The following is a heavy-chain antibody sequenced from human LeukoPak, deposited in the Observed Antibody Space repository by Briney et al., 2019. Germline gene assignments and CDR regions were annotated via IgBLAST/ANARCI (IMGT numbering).Heavy chain of an antibody. CDR3: ARWSCDH. V-gene: IGHV3-33*01. Sequence: GGSLRPSCAASGFTFSSYGMHWVRQAPGKGLEWVAVIWYDGSEKYYADSVKGRFTISRDNSKNTLFLQMSSLTAEDTAVYYCARWSCDHWGQGTLVTVSS. CDR2: IWYDGSEK. J-gene: IGHJ5*02. CDR1: GFTFSSYG.